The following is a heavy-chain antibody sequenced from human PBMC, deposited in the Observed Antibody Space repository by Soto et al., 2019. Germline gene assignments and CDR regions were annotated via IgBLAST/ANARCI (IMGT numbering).Heavy chain of an antibody. CDR3: ARHPGGGFTMVRGVLSTRYWFDP. V-gene: IGHV4-39*01. D-gene: IGHD3-10*01. J-gene: IGHJ5*02. CDR1: GGSISTSSYY. CDR2: IYYSGST. Sequence: SETLSLTCTVSGGSISTSSYYWGWIRQPPGKGLEWIGSIYYSGSTYYNPSLKSRVTISVDTSKNQFSLKLSSVTAADTAVYYCARHPGGGFTMVRGVLSTRYWFDPWGQGTLVTSPQ.